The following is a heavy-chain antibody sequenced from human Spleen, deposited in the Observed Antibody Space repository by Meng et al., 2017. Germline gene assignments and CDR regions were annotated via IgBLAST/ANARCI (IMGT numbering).Heavy chain of an antibody. CDR3: AGLLKFPEVVSGMDV. CDR1: GGSITSSNW. Sequence: SDTLSLTCAVSGGSITSSNWWNWVRQPPGKGLEWIGEIYHGGSTKYNPSLKSRVTISVDKSTNQFSLKLSSVTAADTALFYCAGLLKFPEVVSGMDVWGQGTTVTISS. V-gene: IGHV4-4*02. J-gene: IGHJ6*02. D-gene: IGHD1-14*01. CDR2: IYHGGST.